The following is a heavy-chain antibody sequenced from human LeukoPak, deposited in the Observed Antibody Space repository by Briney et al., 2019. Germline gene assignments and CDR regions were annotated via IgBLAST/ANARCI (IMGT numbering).Heavy chain of an antibody. CDR1: GGSFSGYY. V-gene: IGHV4-34*01. Sequence: PSETLSLTCAVYGGSFSGYYWSWIRQPPGKGLEWIGEINHSGSTNYNPSLKSRVTISVDTSKNQFSLKLSSVTAADTAVYYCARQGATVTVFDYWGQGTLVTVSS. J-gene: IGHJ4*02. CDR2: INHSGST. D-gene: IGHD4-17*01. CDR3: ARQGATVTVFDY.